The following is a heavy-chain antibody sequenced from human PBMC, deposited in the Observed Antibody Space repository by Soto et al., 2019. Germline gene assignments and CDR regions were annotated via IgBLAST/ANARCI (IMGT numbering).Heavy chain of an antibody. CDR2: ISYDGSNK. Sequence: LSLSCAASGFTFSDAWMSWVRQAPGKGLEWVAVISYDGSNKYYADSVKGRFTISRDNSKNTLYLQMNSLRAEDTAVYYCARARAVAGSFDYWGQGTLVTVSS. CDR1: GFTFSDAW. J-gene: IGHJ4*02. D-gene: IGHD6-19*01. CDR3: ARARAVAGSFDY. V-gene: IGHV3-30-3*01.